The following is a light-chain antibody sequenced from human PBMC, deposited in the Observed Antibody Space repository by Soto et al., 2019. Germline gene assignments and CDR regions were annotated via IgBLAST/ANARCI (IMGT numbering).Light chain of an antibody. Sequence: EIVMTQSPATLSVSPGERATLSCRASQSVSSNLAWYQQKPGQAPRLLIYGASTRATGIPARFSGSGSGTEFTLNISSLQSEDFAVYYWQQYNNWPSDTFGQGTKLEIK. CDR2: GAS. J-gene: IGKJ2*01. V-gene: IGKV3-15*01. CDR3: QQYNNWPSDT. CDR1: QSVSSN.